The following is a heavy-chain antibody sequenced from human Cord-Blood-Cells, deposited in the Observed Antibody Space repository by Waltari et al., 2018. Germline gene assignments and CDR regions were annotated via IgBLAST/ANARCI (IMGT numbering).Heavy chain of an antibody. CDR2: ISSSSYI. CDR1: GFTFSSHS. V-gene: IGHV3-21*01. J-gene: IGHJ4*02. Sequence: EVQLVESGGGLVKPGGSLRLSCAASGFTFSSHSMNWVRQAPGKGLEWVSSISSSSYIYYADSVKGRFTISRDNAKNSLYLQMNSLRAEDTAVYYCAREGRWGEVFDYWGQGTLVTVSS. CDR3: AREGRWGEVFDY. D-gene: IGHD7-27*01.